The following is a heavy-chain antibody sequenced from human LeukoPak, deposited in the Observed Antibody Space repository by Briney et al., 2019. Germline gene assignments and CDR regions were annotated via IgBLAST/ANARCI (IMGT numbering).Heavy chain of an antibody. CDR3: ARRDGYNMGAFDI. CDR1: GYSFSTYW. V-gene: IGHV5-51*01. D-gene: IGHD5-24*01. J-gene: IGHJ3*02. Sequence: GESLKISCRGSGYSFSTYWVGWVRQMPGKGLEWMGIMYPGDSDTRYSPSFQGQFTISADKSISTAYLQWSSLKASDTAMYYCARRDGYNMGAFDIWGQGTMVTISS. CDR2: MYPGDSDT.